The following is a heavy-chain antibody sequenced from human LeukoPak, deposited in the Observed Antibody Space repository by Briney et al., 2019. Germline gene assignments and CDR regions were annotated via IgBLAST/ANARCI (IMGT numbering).Heavy chain of an antibody. V-gene: IGHV1-2*02. CDR3: ARTLYIAAAPGGFDY. CDR1: GYTFTGHY. D-gene: IGHD6-13*01. CDR2: INPRNAAT. J-gene: IGHJ4*02. Sequence: ASVKVSCKAPGYTFTGHYMHWVRQAPGQGLEWMGWINPRNAATNYAQKFQGRVTMTRDTSTGTIYMEMTSLRSDDTAIYYCARTLYIAAAPGGFDYWGQGTLLTVSS.